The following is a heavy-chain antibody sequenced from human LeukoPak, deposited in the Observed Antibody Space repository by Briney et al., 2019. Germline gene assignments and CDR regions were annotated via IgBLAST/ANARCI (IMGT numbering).Heavy chain of an antibody. Sequence: GGSLRLSCAASGFTFSMHALHWVRQAPGKGPECPAVISHDATDKYYADSVKGRFTISRDNSKNTLYLQMNSLRAEDTAVYYCARWGVGATAGGLDYWGQGTQVIVSS. D-gene: IGHD1-26*01. CDR2: ISHDATDK. CDR1: GFTFSMHA. V-gene: IGHV3-30*04. J-gene: IGHJ4*02. CDR3: ARWGVGATAGGLDY.